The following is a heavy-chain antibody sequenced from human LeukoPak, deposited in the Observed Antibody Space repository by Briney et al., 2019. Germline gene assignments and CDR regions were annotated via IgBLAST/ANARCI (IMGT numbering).Heavy chain of an antibody. CDR2: IYHSGST. J-gene: IGHJ4*02. CDR3: ARGLVDNFDY. V-gene: IGHV4-38-2*02. Sequence: SETLSLTCTVSGYSISSGYYWGWIRQPPGKGLEWIGSIYHSGSTYYNPSLKSRVTISVDTSKNQFSLKLSSVTAADTAVYYCARGLVDNFDYWGQGTLVTVSS. D-gene: IGHD3/OR15-3a*01. CDR1: GYSISSGYY.